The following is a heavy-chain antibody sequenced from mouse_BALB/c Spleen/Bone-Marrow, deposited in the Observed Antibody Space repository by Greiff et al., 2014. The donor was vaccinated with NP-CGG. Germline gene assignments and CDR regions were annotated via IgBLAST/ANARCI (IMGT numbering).Heavy chain of an antibody. Sequence: QVQLQQSGPELVKPGASVRISCKASGYTFTSYYIHWVQQRPGQGLEWIGWIYPGNVNNKYNENFKGKATLTADKSSSTAYMQLSSLTSEDSAIYYCAREVHGNYGFDYWGQGTTLTVPS. CDR3: AREVHGNYGFDY. V-gene: IGHV1S56*01. J-gene: IGHJ2*01. CDR2: IYPGNVNN. CDR1: GYTFTSYY. D-gene: IGHD2-1*01.